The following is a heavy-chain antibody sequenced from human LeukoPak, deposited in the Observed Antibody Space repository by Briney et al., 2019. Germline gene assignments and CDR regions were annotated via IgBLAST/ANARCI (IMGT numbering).Heavy chain of an antibody. CDR1: GGTFSSYA. CDR2: IIPIFGTA. V-gene: IGHV1-69*13. CDR3: ARVNGFFDWSIDY. Sequence: SVKVSCKASGGTFSSYAISWVRQAPGQGLEWMGGIIPIFGTANYAQKFQGRVTITADESTSTAYMELSSLRSEDTAVYYCARVNGFFDWSIDYWGQGTLVTVSS. J-gene: IGHJ4*02. D-gene: IGHD3-9*01.